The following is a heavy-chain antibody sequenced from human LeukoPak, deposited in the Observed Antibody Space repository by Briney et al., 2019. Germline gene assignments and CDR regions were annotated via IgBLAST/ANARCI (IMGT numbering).Heavy chain of an antibody. CDR1: GGSISSSNW. V-gene: IGHV4-4*02. Sequence: SGTLSLTCAVSGGSISSSNWWSWVRQPPGKGLEWIGEIYHSGSTNYNPSLKSRVTISVDKSKNQFSLKLSSVTAADTAVYYCARGFTDLYSSSPYYFDYWGRGTLVTVSS. J-gene: IGHJ4*02. CDR2: IYHSGST. CDR3: ARGFTDLYSSSPYYFDY. D-gene: IGHD6-13*01.